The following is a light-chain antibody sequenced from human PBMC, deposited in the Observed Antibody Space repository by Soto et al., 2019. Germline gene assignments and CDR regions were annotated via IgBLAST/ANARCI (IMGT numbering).Light chain of an antibody. CDR3: AAWDDSLNYV. CDR1: SSNIGSNT. V-gene: IGLV1-44*01. CDR2: SNN. J-gene: IGLJ3*02. Sequence: QSVLTQPPSASGTPGQRVTISCSGSSSNIGSNTVNLYQQLPGTAPKLLIYSNNQRPSGVPDRFSGSKSGTSASLAISGLQSEDEADYYCAAWDDSLNYVFGGGPKMTVL.